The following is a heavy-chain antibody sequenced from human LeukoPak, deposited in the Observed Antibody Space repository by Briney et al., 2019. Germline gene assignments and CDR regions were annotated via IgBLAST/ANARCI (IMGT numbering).Heavy chain of an antibody. Sequence: GGSLRLSCEASGFTFTSYGLHWVRKAPGKGLEWVAVIWYDGSDKYYADSVKGRFTISRDNSKNTLYLQMNSLRAEDTAVYYCATDQGIYWGQGTLVTVSS. CDR1: GFTFTSYG. CDR3: ATDQGIY. V-gene: IGHV3-33*03. CDR2: IWYDGSDK. J-gene: IGHJ4*02.